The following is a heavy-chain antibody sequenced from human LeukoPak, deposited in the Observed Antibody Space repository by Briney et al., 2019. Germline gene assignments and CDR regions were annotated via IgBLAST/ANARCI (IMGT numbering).Heavy chain of an antibody. V-gene: IGHV1-2*02. CDR1: GYTFTGYY. CDR2: INPNSGGT. D-gene: IGHD6-13*01. J-gene: IGHJ4*02. Sequence: ASVKVSCKASGYTFTGYYMHWVRQAPGQGLEWMGWINPNSGGTNSAQKFQGRVTMTRDTTISTAYMELRRLRSDDTAVYYCARDPAAGTAHYYFDYWGQGTLVTVSS. CDR3: ARDPAAGTAHYYFDY.